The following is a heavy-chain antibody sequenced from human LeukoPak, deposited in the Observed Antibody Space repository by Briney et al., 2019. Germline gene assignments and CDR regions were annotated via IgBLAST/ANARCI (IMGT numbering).Heavy chain of an antibody. CDR2: ILPDGSQK. CDR3: GRLAHNAWYAIDF. D-gene: IGHD2-2*01. CDR1: DFTFDFYW. V-gene: IGHV3-7*01. J-gene: IGHJ4*02. Sequence: LPGGSLRLSCVASDFTFDFYWMTWVRQAPGKGLEWLANILPDGSQKYYVDSVKGRFTISRDNPKNSLYLQINNPRAEDTAVYYCGRLAHNAWYAIDFWGQGTLVTVSS.